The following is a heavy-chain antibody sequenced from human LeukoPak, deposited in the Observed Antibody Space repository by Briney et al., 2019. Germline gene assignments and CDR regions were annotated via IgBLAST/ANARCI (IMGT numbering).Heavy chain of an antibody. CDR1: GYTFTSYG. CDR2: ISAYNGNT. D-gene: IGHD3-10*01. V-gene: IGHV1-18*01. Sequence: GASVKVSCKASGYTFTSYGISWVRQAPGQGLEWMGWISAYNGNTNYAQKLQGRVTMTTDTSTSTAYMELRSLRSDDTAVYYCARTLWFGELSLPRFVWFDPWGQGTLVTVSS. J-gene: IGHJ5*02. CDR3: ARTLWFGELSLPRFVWFDP.